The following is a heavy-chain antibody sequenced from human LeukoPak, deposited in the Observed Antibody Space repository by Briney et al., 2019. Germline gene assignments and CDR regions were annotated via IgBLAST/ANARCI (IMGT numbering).Heavy chain of an antibody. Sequence: SEALSLTRPVSGGSIRSDYWNWLRPPAAKGVAWIGRIYTIGSTNYNPSLKSRFTMSIDRSENQFSLKLSSVTAADTAVYYCARAYIRSPHSNAWGQGTPVSVS. D-gene: IGHD2-21*01. J-gene: IGHJ4*02. CDR1: GGSIRSDY. V-gene: IGHV4-4*07. CDR2: IYTIGST. CDR3: ARAYIRSPHSNA.